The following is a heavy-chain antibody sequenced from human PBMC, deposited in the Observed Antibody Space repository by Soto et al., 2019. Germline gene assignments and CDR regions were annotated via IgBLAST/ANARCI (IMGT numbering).Heavy chain of an antibody. CDR2: IYYSGST. Sequence: SETLSLTCTVSGDSISSSSYYWGWIRQPPGQGLEWIGSIYYSGSTYYNPSLKSRVTISVDTSKNQFSLKLSSVTAADTAVYYCARLGVDTRIVPVDYLGQGTLVTVPS. V-gene: IGHV4-39*01. J-gene: IGHJ4*02. D-gene: IGHD3-22*01. CDR3: ARLGVDTRIVPVDY. CDR1: GDSISSSSYY.